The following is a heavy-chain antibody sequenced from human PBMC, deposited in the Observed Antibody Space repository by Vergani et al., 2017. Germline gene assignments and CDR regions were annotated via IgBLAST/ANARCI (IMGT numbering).Heavy chain of an antibody. J-gene: IGHJ5*02. CDR1: GGSISSGGYY. Sequence: QLQLQESGPGLVKPSETLSLTCTVSGGSISSGGYYWSWIRQHPGKGLEWIGYIYYSGSTYYNPSLKSRVTISVDTSKNQFSLKLSSVTAADTAVYYCARGIGSATAIRRGENXFDPWGQGTLVTVSS. V-gene: IGHV4-31*03. CDR3: ARGIGSATAIRRGENXFDP. CDR2: IYYSGST. D-gene: IGHD5-18*01.